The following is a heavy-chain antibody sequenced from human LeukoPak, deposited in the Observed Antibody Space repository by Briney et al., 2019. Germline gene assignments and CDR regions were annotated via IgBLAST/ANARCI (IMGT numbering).Heavy chain of an antibody. V-gene: IGHV1-18*04. CDR2: ISAYNGNT. CDR3: ARARSSSSRFDP. CDR1: GYSFTSYW. Sequence: GESLKISCKGSGYSFTSYWISWVRQAPGQGLEWMGWISAYNGNTNYAQKLQGRVTMTTDTSTSTAYMELRSLRSDDTAVYYCARARSSSSRFDPWGQGTLVTVSS. D-gene: IGHD6-6*01. J-gene: IGHJ5*02.